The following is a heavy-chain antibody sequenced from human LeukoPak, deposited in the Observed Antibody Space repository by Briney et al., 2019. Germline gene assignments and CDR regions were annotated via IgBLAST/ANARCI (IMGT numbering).Heavy chain of an antibody. CDR2: IYHSGST. J-gene: IGHJ2*01. CDR1: GGSISSSNW. V-gene: IGHV4-4*02. CDR3: ARDMKKRQWLAYWYFDP. Sequence: SGTLSLTCAVSGGSISSSNWWSWVRPPPGKGLEWIGEIYHSGSTNYNPSLKSRVTISVDKSKNQFSLKLSSVTAADTAVYYCARDMKKRQWLAYWYFDPWGRGTLVTVSS. D-gene: IGHD6-19*01.